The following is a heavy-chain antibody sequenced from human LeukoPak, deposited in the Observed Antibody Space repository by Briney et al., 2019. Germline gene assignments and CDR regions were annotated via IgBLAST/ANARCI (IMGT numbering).Heavy chain of an antibody. CDR3: ARDSLSGYSIDY. CDR1: GFTFSSYT. D-gene: IGHD3-22*01. V-gene: IGHV3-48*04. CDR2: ISSSGSTI. Sequence: GGSLRLSCAASGFTFSSYTMNWVRQAPGKGLEWVSYISSSGSTIYYADSVKGRFTISRDNAKNSLYLQMNSLRAEDTAVYYCARDSLSGYSIDYWGQGTLVTVSS. J-gene: IGHJ4*02.